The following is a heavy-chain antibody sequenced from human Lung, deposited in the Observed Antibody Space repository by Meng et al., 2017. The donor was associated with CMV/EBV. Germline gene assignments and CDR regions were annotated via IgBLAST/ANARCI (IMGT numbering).Heavy chain of an antibody. CDR3: ARVDFWTDQYYFDY. Sequence: GESLKISCAASGFTFSNSDMNWVRQAPGKGLEWVSGVSWNGSRTHYADSVKGRFIISRDNSRNFLYQQMNSLRPEDMAVYYCARVDFWTDQYYFDYWGQGXLVTVSS. J-gene: IGHJ4*02. CDR2: VSWNGSRT. D-gene: IGHD3/OR15-3a*01. V-gene: IGHV3-19*01. CDR1: GFTFSNSD.